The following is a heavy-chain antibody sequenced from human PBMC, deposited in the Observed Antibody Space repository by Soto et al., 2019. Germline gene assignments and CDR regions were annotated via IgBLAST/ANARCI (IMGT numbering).Heavy chain of an antibody. V-gene: IGHV4-34*01. CDR1: GGSFSGYY. D-gene: IGHD6-19*01. Sequence: SETLSLTCAVYGGSFSGYYWSWIRQPPGKGLEWIGEINHSGSTNYNPSLKSRVTISVDTSKNQFSLKLSSVTAADTAVYYCATLPVAGTNTTSDYWGQGTLVTVLL. CDR3: ATLPVAGTNTTSDY. J-gene: IGHJ4*02. CDR2: INHSGST.